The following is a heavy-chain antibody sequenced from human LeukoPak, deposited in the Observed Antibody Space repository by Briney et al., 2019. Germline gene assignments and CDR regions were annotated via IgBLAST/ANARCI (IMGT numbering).Heavy chain of an antibody. CDR1: GFTFSTYG. Sequence: GGSLRLSCAASGFTFSTYGMHWVRQAPGKGLEWVAVIWYDGSNKYYADSEKGRFTISRDNSKNTLYLQMNSLRAKDTAVYYCARAGYGDSFDYWGQGTLVTVSS. CDR2: IWYDGSNK. D-gene: IGHD4-17*01. V-gene: IGHV3-33*08. CDR3: ARAGYGDSFDY. J-gene: IGHJ4*02.